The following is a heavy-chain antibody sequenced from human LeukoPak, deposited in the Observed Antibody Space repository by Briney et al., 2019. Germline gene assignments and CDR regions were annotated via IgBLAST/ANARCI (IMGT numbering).Heavy chain of an antibody. D-gene: IGHD1-26*01. V-gene: IGHV4-4*07. CDR3: ARENSGSYREFDY. CDR1: GGSISSYY. CDR2: IYTSGST. Sequence: PSETLSLTCTVSGGSISSYYWSWIRQPAGKGLEWIGRIYTSGSTNYNASLKSRVSMSVDTSKNQFSLNLSSVTAADTAVFYCARENSGSYREFDYWGQGTLVTVSS. J-gene: IGHJ4*02.